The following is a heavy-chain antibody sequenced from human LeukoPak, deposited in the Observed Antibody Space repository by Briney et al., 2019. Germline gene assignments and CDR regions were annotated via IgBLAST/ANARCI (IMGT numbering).Heavy chain of an antibody. Sequence: GGSLRLSCAASGFTFSSYAMSWVRQAPGKGLEWVSSISAGGGSTYYADSVKGRFTISRDNSKNTLYLQMNSLRAEDTAIYYCAKVLGSGSGYPIGYWGQGTLVTVSS. CDR1: GFTFSSYA. J-gene: IGHJ4*02. CDR3: AKVLGSGSGYPIGY. CDR2: ISAGGGST. D-gene: IGHD6-19*01. V-gene: IGHV3-23*01.